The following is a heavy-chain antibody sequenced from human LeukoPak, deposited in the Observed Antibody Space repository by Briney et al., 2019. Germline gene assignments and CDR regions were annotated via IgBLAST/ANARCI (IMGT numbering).Heavy chain of an antibody. V-gene: IGHV1-69*13. Sequence: SVKVSCKASGGSFSSYAISCGRQAPGQGLEWMGGIIPIFGTANYAQKFQGRVTITADESTSTAYMELSSLRSEDTAVYYCASGPIGYSGYEYGMDVWGQGTTVTVSS. CDR3: ASGPIGYSGYEYGMDV. J-gene: IGHJ6*02. D-gene: IGHD5-12*01. CDR2: IIPIFGTA. CDR1: GGSFSSYA.